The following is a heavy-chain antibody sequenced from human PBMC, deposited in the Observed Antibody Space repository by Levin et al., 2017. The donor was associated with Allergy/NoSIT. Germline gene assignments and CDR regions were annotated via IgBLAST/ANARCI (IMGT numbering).Heavy chain of an antibody. V-gene: IGHV3-30-3*01. CDR3: ARDSPTGDY. J-gene: IGHJ4*02. CDR1: GFTFSSYA. CDR2: ISYDGSNK. Sequence: LSLTCAASGFTFSSYAMHWVRQAPGKGLEWVAVISYDGSNKYYADSVKGRFTISRDNSKNTLYLQMNSLRAEDTAVYYCARDSPTGDYWGQGTLVTVSS. D-gene: IGHD1-14*01.